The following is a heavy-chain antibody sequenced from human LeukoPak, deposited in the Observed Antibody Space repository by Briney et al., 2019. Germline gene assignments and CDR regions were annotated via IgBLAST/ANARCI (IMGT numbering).Heavy chain of an antibody. Sequence: SETLSLTCTVSGGSISRYYWXXXXXXPXXXXXWIGXIYYTGRAXXXXXLKSRXXXXXDTSKNQFSLRVNSMTAADTAVYYCARGDFWSGAPTDWGQGTLVTVSS. J-gene: IGHJ4*02. CDR1: GGSISRYY. CDR2: IYYTGRA. V-gene: IGHV4-59*01. CDR3: ARGDFWSGAPTD. D-gene: IGHD3-3*01.